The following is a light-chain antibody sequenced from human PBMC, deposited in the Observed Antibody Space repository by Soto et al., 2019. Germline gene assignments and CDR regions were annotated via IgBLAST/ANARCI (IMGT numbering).Light chain of an antibody. CDR1: QTIGSN. CDR2: GAS. J-gene: IGKJ3*01. Sequence: VMTQSPATLSVSPGERATLSCRASQTIGSNLAWFQQKPGQTPKLLIYGASTRATGILARFTGSGSGTEFTLTISSLQSEDFAVYSCQQYNNWPPGFGPGTKVDIQ. CDR3: QQYNNWPPG. V-gene: IGKV3-15*01.